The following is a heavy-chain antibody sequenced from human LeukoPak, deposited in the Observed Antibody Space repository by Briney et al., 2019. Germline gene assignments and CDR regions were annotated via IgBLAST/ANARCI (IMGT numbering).Heavy chain of an antibody. CDR1: GYPISSGYF. D-gene: IGHD4-17*01. Sequence: NPSETLSLTCSVSGYPISSGYFWGWIRQPPGKALEWIGTIFRSGNTHFHPSLKSRLTMSVDTSKNQISLELRSVTAADTAMYYCARTRHDFGDYDDAFDIWGQGTMVIVSA. CDR2: IFRSGNT. V-gene: IGHV4-38-2*01. CDR3: ARTRHDFGDYDDAFDI. J-gene: IGHJ3*02.